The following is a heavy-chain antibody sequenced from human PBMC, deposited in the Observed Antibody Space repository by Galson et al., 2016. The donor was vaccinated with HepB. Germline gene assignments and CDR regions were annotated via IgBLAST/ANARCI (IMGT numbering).Heavy chain of an antibody. Sequence: SVKVSCKASGYTFTSYAIHWVRQAPGQRLEWMGWTNNANGNTEYSQSFQGRVTFTRDTSASTAYIELSSLRSEDTAVYYCARDGGSGWSRLWWGQGTLVAVSS. CDR3: ARDGGSGWSRLW. CDR1: GYTFTSYA. CDR2: TNNANGNT. V-gene: IGHV1-3*04. J-gene: IGHJ4*02. D-gene: IGHD6-19*01.